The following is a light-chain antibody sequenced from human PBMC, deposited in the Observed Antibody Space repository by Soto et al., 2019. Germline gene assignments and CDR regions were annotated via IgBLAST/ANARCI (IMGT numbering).Light chain of an antibody. CDR1: SSDVGSYNL. CDR3: CSYAGSGIVI. CDR2: EVS. Sequence: QSALTQPASVSGSPEQSITISCTGTSSDVGSYNLVSWYQQNPGKVPKLMIYEVSKRPSGVSNRFSGSKFGNTASLTISGLQAEDEADYYCCSYAGSGIVIFGGGTKVTVL. V-gene: IGLV2-23*02. J-gene: IGLJ2*01.